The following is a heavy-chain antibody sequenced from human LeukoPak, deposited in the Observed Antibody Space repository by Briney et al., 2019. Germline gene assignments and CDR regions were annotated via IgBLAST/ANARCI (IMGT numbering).Heavy chain of an antibody. V-gene: IGHV1-69*13. CDR3: ATDAYDYVWGSYRYFHY. D-gene: IGHD3-16*02. CDR2: IIPIFGTA. Sequence: SVKVSCKASGGTFSSYAISWVRQAPGQGLEWMGGIIPIFGTANYAQKFQGRVTITADESTSTAYMELSSLRSEDTAVYYCATDAYDYVWGSYRYFHYWGQGTLVTVSS. CDR1: GGTFSSYA. J-gene: IGHJ4*02.